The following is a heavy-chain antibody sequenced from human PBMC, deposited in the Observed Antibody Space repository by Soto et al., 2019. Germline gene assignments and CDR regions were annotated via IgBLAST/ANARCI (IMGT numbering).Heavy chain of an antibody. Sequence: VQMVQSGAEVKKPGASVKVSCKASGYTFTSYGISWVRQAPGQGLEWMGWISAYNGNTNYAQKLQGRVTMTTDTSTSTAYMELRSLRSDDTAVYYCARAWFFTVDIVATIEDYYYGMDVWGQGTTVTVSS. CDR1: GYTFTSYG. D-gene: IGHD5-12*01. CDR2: ISAYNGNT. V-gene: IGHV1-18*01. J-gene: IGHJ6*02. CDR3: ARAWFFTVDIVATIEDYYYGMDV.